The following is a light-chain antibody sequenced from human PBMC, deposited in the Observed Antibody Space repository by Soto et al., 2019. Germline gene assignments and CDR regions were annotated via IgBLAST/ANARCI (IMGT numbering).Light chain of an antibody. V-gene: IGLV2-14*01. CDR2: EVT. CDR1: RSDVGAYNY. J-gene: IGLJ1*01. CDR3: SSFTSRFTFV. Sequence: QSVLTQPASVSGSPGQSIAISCTGTRSDVGAYNYVSWYQQHPGKAPNLMISEVTSRPSGVSDRFSGSKSGNTASLTISGLQAEDEADYYCSSFTSRFTFVFGTGTKVTVL.